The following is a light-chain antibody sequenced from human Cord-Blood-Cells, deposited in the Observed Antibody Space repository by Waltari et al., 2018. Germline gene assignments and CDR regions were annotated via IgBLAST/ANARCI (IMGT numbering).Light chain of an antibody. Sequence: QSALTQPASVSGSPGQSTTISCTGTSSDVGGYNYVSWYQQHPGKAPKLMIYDVSNRPSGVSNRFSGSKSGNTPSLTISGLQAEDEADYYCSSYTSSSTYVFGTGTKVTVL. CDR1: SSDVGGYNY. CDR3: SSYTSSSTYV. V-gene: IGLV2-14*01. CDR2: DVS. J-gene: IGLJ1*01.